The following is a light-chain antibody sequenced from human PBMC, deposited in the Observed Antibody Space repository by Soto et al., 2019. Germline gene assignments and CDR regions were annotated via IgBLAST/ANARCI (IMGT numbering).Light chain of an antibody. CDR2: DAS. CDR1: QDITNY. CDR3: QHFDNLPYT. J-gene: IGKJ2*01. Sequence: DVQMTQSPSSLSASVGDRVTITCQASQDITNYLNWYRQKPGKAPELLIYDASNSETGVPSRFSRHRSETDFTFTISSLQPEDIATYYCQHFDNLPYTFGQGTKLEIK. V-gene: IGKV1-33*01.